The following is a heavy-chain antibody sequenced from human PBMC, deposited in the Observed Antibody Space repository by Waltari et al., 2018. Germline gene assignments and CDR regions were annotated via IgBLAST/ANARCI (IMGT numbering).Heavy chain of an antibody. CDR1: GYTFTGYY. CDR3: ARDYYGSGRYGMDV. V-gene: IGHV1-2*04. Sequence: QVQLVQSGAEVKKPGASVKVSCKASGYTFTGYYMHWVRQAPGQGLEWMGWINPNSGGTNYAQKFQGWVTKTRDTSISTAYMELSRLRSDDTAVYYCARDYYGSGRYGMDVWGQGTTVTVSS. J-gene: IGHJ6*02. CDR2: INPNSGGT. D-gene: IGHD3-10*01.